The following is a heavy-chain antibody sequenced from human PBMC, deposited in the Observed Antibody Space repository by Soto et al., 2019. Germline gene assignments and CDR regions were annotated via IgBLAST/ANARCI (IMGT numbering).Heavy chain of an antibody. D-gene: IGHD2-21*02. CDR3: ARGVTAIPLYYYYGMDV. CDR2: IYYSGST. CDR1: GGSISSYY. V-gene: IGHV4-59*01. Sequence: SETLSLTCSVSGGSISSYYWSWIRQPPGKGLEWIGYIYYSGSTNYNPSLKSRDTISVDTSKNQFSLKLSSVTAADTAVYYCARGVTAIPLYYYYGMDVWGQGTTVTVSS. J-gene: IGHJ6*02.